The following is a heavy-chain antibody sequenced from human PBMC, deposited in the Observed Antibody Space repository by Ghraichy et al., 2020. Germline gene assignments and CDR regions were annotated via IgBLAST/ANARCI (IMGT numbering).Heavy chain of an antibody. V-gene: IGHV1-69*13. CDR1: GGTFSSYA. J-gene: IGHJ4*02. CDR3: ARDAGEYCTNGVCYTSLGY. D-gene: IGHD2-8*01. CDR2: IIPIFGTA. Sequence: SVKVSCKASGGTFSSYAISWVRQAPGQGLEWMGGIIPIFGTANYAQKFQGRVTITADESTSTAYMELSSLRSEDTAVYYCARDAGEYCTNGVCYTSLGYWGQGTLVTVSS.